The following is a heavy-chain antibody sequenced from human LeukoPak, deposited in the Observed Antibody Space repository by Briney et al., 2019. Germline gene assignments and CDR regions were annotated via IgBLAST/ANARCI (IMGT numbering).Heavy chain of an antibody. CDR3: ARDRYCSSTSCLNWFDP. D-gene: IGHD2-2*01. V-gene: IGHV3-74*01. J-gene: IGHJ5*02. Sequence: GGSLRLSCAASGFTFSSYWMHWVRQAPGKGLVWISRINSDGSSTSYADSVKGRFTISRDNAKNTLYLQMNSLRAEDTAVYYCARDRYCSSTSCLNWFDPWGQGTLVTVSS. CDR1: GFTFSSYW. CDR2: INSDGSST.